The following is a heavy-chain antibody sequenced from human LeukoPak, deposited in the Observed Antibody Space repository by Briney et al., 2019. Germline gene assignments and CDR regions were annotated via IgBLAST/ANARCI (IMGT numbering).Heavy chain of an antibody. CDR1: GGSISSHY. CDR3: ARYCSGGSCSGYGIDY. D-gene: IGHD2-15*01. J-gene: IGHJ4*02. V-gene: IGHV4-59*11. CDR2: IYYSGST. Sequence: SETLSLTCTVSGGSISSHYWSWIRQPPGKGLEWIGYIYYSGSTNCNPSLKSRVTISVDTSKNQFSLKLSSVTAADTAVYYCARYCSGGSCSGYGIDYWGQGTLVTVSS.